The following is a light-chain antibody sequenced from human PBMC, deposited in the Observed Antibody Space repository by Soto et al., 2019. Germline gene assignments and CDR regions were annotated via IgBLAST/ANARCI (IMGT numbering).Light chain of an antibody. V-gene: IGKV3-20*01. CDR2: GAS. CDR1: QSVSSSF. CDR3: QQYGSSPLT. Sequence: EIVLTQSPGTLSLSPGETATLSCRASQSVSSSFLAWYQQKPGQAPRLLIYGASSRATGIPDRFGGSGSGTDFTLTISRLETEDFAVYYCQQYGSSPLTFGGGTKVEIK. J-gene: IGKJ4*01.